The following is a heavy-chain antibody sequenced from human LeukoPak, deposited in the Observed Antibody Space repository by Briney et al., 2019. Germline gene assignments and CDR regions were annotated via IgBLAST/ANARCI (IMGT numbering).Heavy chain of an antibody. Sequence: ASVKVSCKASGYTFTSYYMHWVRQAPGQGLEWMGIINPSGGSTSYVQKFQGRVTTTRDTSTSTVYMELSSLRSEDTAVYYRARGYDYVWGSYRYRDGYYFDYWGQGTLVTVSS. CDR3: ARGYDYVWGSYRYRDGYYFDY. D-gene: IGHD3-16*02. J-gene: IGHJ4*02. CDR2: INPSGGST. V-gene: IGHV1-46*01. CDR1: GYTFTSYY.